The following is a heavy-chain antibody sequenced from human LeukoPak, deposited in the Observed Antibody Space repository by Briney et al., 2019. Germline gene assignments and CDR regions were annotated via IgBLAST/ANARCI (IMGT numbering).Heavy chain of an antibody. CDR3: ARRSYYDSGGYYYGF. CDR2: IYPDDSDT. D-gene: IGHD3-22*01. J-gene: IGHJ4*02. Sequence: GESLKISCKGSGYIFTNYWIAWVRQMPGKGLEWMGIIYPDDSDTRYSPSFQGQVTISADKSISTAYLQWSSLKASDTAMYYCARRSYYDSGGYYYGFWGQGTLVTVSS. CDR1: GYIFTNYW. V-gene: IGHV5-51*01.